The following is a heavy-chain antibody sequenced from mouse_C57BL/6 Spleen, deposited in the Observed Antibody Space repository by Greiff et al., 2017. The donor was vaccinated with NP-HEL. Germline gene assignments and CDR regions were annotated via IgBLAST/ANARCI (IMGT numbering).Heavy chain of an antibody. CDR2: IDPSDSYT. D-gene: IGHD3-1*01. Sequence: QVQLQQPGAELVRPGTSVKLSCKASGYTFTSYWMHWVKQRPGQGLEWIGVIDPSDSYTNYNQKFKGKATLTVDTSSSTAYMQLSSLTSEDSAVYYCARWARRGYFDYWGQGTTLTVSS. J-gene: IGHJ2*01. CDR1: GYTFTSYW. V-gene: IGHV1-59*01. CDR3: ARWARRGYFDY.